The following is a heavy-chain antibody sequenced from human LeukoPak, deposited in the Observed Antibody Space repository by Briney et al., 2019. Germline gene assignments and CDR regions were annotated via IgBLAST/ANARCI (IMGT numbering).Heavy chain of an antibody. Sequence: ASVKVSCKASGGTFSSYAISWVRQAPGQGLEWMGGIIPIFGTANYAQKFQGRVTITADKSTSTAYMELSSLRSEDTAVYYCARDITAWEVRGVISDDYWGQGTLVTVSS. CDR3: ARDITAWEVRGVISDDY. V-gene: IGHV1-69*06. J-gene: IGHJ4*02. D-gene: IGHD3-10*01. CDR2: IIPIFGTA. CDR1: GGTFSSYA.